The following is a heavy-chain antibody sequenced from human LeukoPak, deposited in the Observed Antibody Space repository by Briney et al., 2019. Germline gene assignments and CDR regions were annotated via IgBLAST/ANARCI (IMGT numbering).Heavy chain of an antibody. CDR1: GGSISSYY. CDR3: ARTTYSGYDHNYSEDYFDY. V-gene: IGHV4-59*01. D-gene: IGHD5-12*01. CDR2: IYYSGST. J-gene: IGHJ4*02. Sequence: SSETLSLTCTVSGGSISSYYWSWIRQPPGKGLEWIGYIYYSGSTNYNPSLKSRVTISVDTSKNQFSLKLSSVTAADTAVYYCARTTYSGYDHNYSEDYFDYWGQGTLVTVSS.